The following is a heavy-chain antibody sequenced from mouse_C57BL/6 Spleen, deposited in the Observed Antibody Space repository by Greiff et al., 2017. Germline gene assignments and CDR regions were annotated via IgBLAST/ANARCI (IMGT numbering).Heavy chain of an antibody. CDR3: TTYYYYGSSYGRSMDY. J-gene: IGHJ4*01. CDR1: GFNIKDDY. V-gene: IGHV14-4*01. CDR2: IDPENGDT. Sequence: VQLQQSGAELVRPGASVKLSCTASGFNIKDDYMHWVKQRPEQGLEWIGWIDPENGDTEYASKFQGKATITADTSSNTAYLQLSSLSSEDTAVYYCTTYYYYGSSYGRSMDYWGQGTSVTVSS. D-gene: IGHD1-1*01.